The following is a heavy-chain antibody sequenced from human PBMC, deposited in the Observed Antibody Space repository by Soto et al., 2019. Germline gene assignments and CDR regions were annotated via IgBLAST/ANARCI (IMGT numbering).Heavy chain of an antibody. D-gene: IGHD4-4*01. J-gene: IGHJ6*02. Sequence: PGGSLRLSCAASGFSFSSYGMHWVRQAPGKGLEWMAVIWHDGSNKYYADSVKGRFTISRGNSKNTLYLQMNSLRAEDTAVYYCAKDRDTVTHYYYYGMDVWGQETTVAVSS. CDR3: AKDRDTVTHYYYYGMDV. CDR1: GFSFSSYG. CDR2: IWHDGSNK. V-gene: IGHV3-30*02.